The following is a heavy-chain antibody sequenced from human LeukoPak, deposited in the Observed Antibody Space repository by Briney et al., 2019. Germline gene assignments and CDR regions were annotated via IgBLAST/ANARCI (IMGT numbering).Heavy chain of an antibody. CDR2: ISWNSSII. CDR3: ARLTGAASGTYYFDF. J-gene: IGHJ4*02. Sequence: GGSLRLSCAASGFIFDDYAMYWVRQAPGKGLEWVSGISWNSSIIDYADSVKGRFTISRDNAKTSLFLQMNSLTTDDTAFYYCARLTGAASGTYYFDFWGQGTLVTVSS. V-gene: IGHV3-9*01. D-gene: IGHD1-26*01. CDR1: GFIFDDYA.